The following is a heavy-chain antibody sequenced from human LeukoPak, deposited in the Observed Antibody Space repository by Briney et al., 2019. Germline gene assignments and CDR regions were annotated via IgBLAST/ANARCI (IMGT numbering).Heavy chain of an antibody. CDR2: ISYDGSNE. Sequence: GGSLRLSCAASGFTFSSYVMHWVRQAPGKGLEWVAIISYDGSNEYYADSVKGRFTISRDNSKNTLYLQMNSLRAEDTAVYYCAKDAPMILPIWGQGTMVTVSS. CDR1: GFTFSSYV. D-gene: IGHD2-15*01. CDR3: AKDAPMILPI. J-gene: IGHJ3*02. V-gene: IGHV3-30*04.